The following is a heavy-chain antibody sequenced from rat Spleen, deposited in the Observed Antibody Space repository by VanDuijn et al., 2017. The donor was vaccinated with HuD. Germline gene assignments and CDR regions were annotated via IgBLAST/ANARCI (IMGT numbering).Heavy chain of an antibody. V-gene: IGHV3-1*01. CDR2: ISYRGIT. Sequence: EVQLLESGPGLVKPSQSLSLTCSVTGYSITSNYWGWIRKFPGNKMEWMGFISYRGITDYNPSLKSRVSISRDTSKNQFFLQLNSVTTEDTATYYCARLEATYWFAYWGQGTLVTVSS. CDR1: GYSITSNY. CDR3: ARLEATYWFAY. J-gene: IGHJ3*01. D-gene: IGHD1-10*01.